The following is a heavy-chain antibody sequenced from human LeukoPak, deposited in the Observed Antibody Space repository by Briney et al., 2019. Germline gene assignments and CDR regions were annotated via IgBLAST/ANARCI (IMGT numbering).Heavy chain of an antibody. J-gene: IGHJ2*01. CDR3: ARPHYYGSGSHYWYFDL. CDR2: IYYSGST. CDR1: GGSISSYY. Sequence: SETLSLTCTVSGGSISSYYWSWIRQPPGKGLEWIGYIYYSGSTNYNPSLKSRVTISVDTSKNQFSLKLSSVTAADTAVYYCARPHYYGSGSHYWYFDLWGRGTLVTVSS. V-gene: IGHV4-59*08. D-gene: IGHD3-10*01.